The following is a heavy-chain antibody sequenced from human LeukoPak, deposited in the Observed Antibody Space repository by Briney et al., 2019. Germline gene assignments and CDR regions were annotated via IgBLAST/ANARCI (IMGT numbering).Heavy chain of an antibody. CDR1: GFTFSSYW. J-gene: IGHJ3*02. V-gene: IGHV3-74*01. CDR3: ARWQGDGAFDI. D-gene: IGHD5-24*01. CDR2: INSDGSST. Sequence: GGSLRLSCAASGFTFSSYWMHWVRQAPGKGLVWVSRINSDGSSTSYADSVKGRFTISRDNAKNTLYLQMNSLRAEDTAVYYCARWQGDGAFDIWGQGTMVTVSS.